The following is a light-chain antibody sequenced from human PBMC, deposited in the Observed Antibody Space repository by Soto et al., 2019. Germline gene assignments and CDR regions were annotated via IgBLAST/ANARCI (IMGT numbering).Light chain of an antibody. CDR2: EVA. J-gene: IGLJ3*02. Sequence: QSALTQPASVTGSPGQSLTISCTGTSSDVGSYNHVSWYQQYPGTAPKLILYEVANRPSGVSGRFSGSKSGNTASLTISGLQPEDEANYYCASYTITTSWVFGGGTKLTVL. CDR3: ASYTITTSWV. CDR1: SSDVGSYNH. V-gene: IGLV2-14*01.